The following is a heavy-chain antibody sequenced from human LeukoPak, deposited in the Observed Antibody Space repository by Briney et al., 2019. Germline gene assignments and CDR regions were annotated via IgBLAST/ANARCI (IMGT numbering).Heavy chain of an antibody. Sequence: PGGSLRLSCAASGFTLSSYAMSWVRQAPGKGLEWVSATSSSDAGTYYAESVRGRFTISRDNSKNTLFLQMNSLRAEDAAVYYCAKSNGYGLVDIWGQGTMVTVSS. CDR2: TSSSDAGT. J-gene: IGHJ3*02. D-gene: IGHD3-10*01. CDR1: GFTLSSYA. V-gene: IGHV3-23*01. CDR3: AKSNGYGLVDI.